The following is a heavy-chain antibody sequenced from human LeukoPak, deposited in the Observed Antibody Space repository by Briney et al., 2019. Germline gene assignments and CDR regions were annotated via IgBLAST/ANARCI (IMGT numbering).Heavy chain of an antibody. Sequence: SETLSLTCTVSGGSVSTSHYYWGWIRQPPGKGLEWIGYVYYSGRTYYNPSLKSRVTISVDTSKNEFSLKLSSVTAADTAVYYCARSWAPGYCSSTTCYNFDYWGQGTLVTVSS. CDR1: GGSVSTSHYY. J-gene: IGHJ4*02. D-gene: IGHD2-2*02. V-gene: IGHV4-39*01. CDR2: VYYSGRT. CDR3: ARSWAPGYCSSTTCYNFDY.